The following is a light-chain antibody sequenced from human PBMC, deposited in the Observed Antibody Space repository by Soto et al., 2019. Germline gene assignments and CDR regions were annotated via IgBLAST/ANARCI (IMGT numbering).Light chain of an antibody. Sequence: QSALTQPRSVSGSPGQSVTISCTGTSSDVGGYRYVSWYQQRPGKAPQLMIFDISKRPSGVTDRFSGSKSGNTASLTISGLQAEDEGHYYCCSYAGRYRVFGGGPMLT. V-gene: IGLV2-11*01. CDR2: DIS. CDR3: CSYAGRYRV. CDR1: SSDVGGYRY. J-gene: IGLJ3*02.